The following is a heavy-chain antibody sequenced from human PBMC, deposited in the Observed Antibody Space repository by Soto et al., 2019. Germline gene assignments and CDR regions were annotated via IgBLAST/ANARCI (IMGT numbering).Heavy chain of an antibody. Sequence: PSETLSLTCTVSGGSISSSSYYWGWFRQPPGKGLEWIGSIYYSGSTYYNPSLKSRVTISVDTSKNQFSLKLSSVTAADTAVYYCARLRHINAFDIWGQGTMVTVSS. CDR3: ARLRHINAFDI. CDR1: GGSISSSSYY. D-gene: IGHD1-20*01. V-gene: IGHV4-39*07. CDR2: IYYSGST. J-gene: IGHJ3*02.